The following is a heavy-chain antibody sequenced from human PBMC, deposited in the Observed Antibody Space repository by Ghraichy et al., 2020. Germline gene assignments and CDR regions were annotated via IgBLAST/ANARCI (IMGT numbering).Heavy chain of an antibody. D-gene: IGHD4-17*01. CDR1: GGSISSYY. J-gene: IGHJ2*01. Sequence: SQTLSLTCTVSGGSISSYYWSWIRQPPGKGLEWIGYIYYSGSTNYNPSLKSRVTISVDTSKNQFSLTLSSVTAADTAVYYCASQGGSTTVTAYWYFDLWGRGTLVTVSS. CDR3: ASQGGSTTVTAYWYFDL. V-gene: IGHV4-59*01. CDR2: IYYSGST.